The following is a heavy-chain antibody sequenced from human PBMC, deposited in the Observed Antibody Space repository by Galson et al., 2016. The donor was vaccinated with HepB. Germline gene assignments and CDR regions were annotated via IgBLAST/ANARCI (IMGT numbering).Heavy chain of an antibody. J-gene: IGHJ1*01. CDR1: GFTSSSHA. CDR2: IRGPDDDK. Sequence: SLRLSCAASGFTSSSHAMSWVRQAPGRGLEWLSDIRGPDDDKHYPDSVKGRFTISRDKPHNTIYLQLTSLRAEDTAAYYCASPANHWHHVHNWGPGTLVTVSS. CDR3: ASPANHWHHVHN. V-gene: IGHV3-23*01. D-gene: IGHD1-14*01.